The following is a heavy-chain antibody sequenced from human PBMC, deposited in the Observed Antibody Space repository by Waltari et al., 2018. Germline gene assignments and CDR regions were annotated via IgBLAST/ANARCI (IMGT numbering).Heavy chain of an antibody. J-gene: IGHJ4*02. CDR3: ARKQPSVALYY. CDR1: GYSFTNYA. V-gene: IGHV1-3*01. D-gene: IGHD6-19*01. Sequence: QVQLVQSGAEVKKPGASVKVSCKASGYSFTNYAMHWVRQAPGQRLEWMGWINGGNGNTKYSQTFQGRVTLTTDISASTAYMELSSLRSEDTAVYYCARKQPSVALYYWGQGTLVTVSS. CDR2: INGGNGNT.